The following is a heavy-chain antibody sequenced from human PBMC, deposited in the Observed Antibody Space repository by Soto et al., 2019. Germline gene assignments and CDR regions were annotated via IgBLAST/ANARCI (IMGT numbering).Heavy chain of an antibody. CDR1: GGSIRGGGHY. D-gene: IGHD3-10*01. V-gene: IGHV4-31*03. CDR3: ATLRSTYGNSFDT. CDR2: INYSGST. Sequence: QVQLQESGPGLVEPSQTLSLTFTVSGGSIRGGGHYWTWIRHRPGKGLECIGYINYSGSTYYNPSLRSRVTISVDTSQGQISLKLSSVTAADTGLYYCATLRSTYGNSFDTWGQGTLVTVSS. J-gene: IGHJ5*02.